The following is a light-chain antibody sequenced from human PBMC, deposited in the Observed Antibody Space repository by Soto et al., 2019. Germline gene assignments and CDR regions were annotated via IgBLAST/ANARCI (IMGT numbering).Light chain of an antibody. CDR2: AAS. CDR3: QQYRYFPWT. V-gene: IGKV1-9*01. CDR1: QGISSY. J-gene: IGKJ1*01. Sequence: IQLTQSPSSLSASVGDRVTITCRASQGISSYLAWYQQKPGKAPKLLIYAASTLQSGVPSRFSGSGSGTDFTLTISSLQPEDFATYYCQQYRYFPWTFGQGTKVEIK.